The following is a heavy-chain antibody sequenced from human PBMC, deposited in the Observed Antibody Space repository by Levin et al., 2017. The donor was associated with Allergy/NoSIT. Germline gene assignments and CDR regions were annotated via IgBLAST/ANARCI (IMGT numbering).Heavy chain of an antibody. V-gene: IGHV1-18*01. J-gene: IGHJ4*02. CDR1: GYTFTNYG. CDR2: ISAYNGNT. Sequence: ASVKVSCKASGYTFTNYGISWVRQAPGQGLEWMGWISAYNGNTNSAQKLQDRVTMTTDTSTSAAYMELRSLRSDDTAVYYCARDPALYSSSWYYFDYWGQGTLVTVSS. D-gene: IGHD6-13*01. CDR3: ARDPALYSSSWYYFDY.